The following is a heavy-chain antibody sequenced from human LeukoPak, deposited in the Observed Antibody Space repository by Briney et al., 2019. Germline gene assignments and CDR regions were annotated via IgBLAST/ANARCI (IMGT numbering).Heavy chain of an antibody. CDR1: GFTFSSYW. V-gene: IGHV3-7*01. D-gene: IGHD3-10*01. Sequence: PGGSLRLSCAASGFTFSSYWMSWVRQAPGKGLEWVANIKQDGSEKYYVDSVKGRFTISRDNAKNSLYLQMNSLRAEDTAVYYCAKAKTPITMGRTGIGYWGQGTLVTVSS. CDR3: AKAKTPITMGRTGIGY. J-gene: IGHJ4*02. CDR2: IKQDGSEK.